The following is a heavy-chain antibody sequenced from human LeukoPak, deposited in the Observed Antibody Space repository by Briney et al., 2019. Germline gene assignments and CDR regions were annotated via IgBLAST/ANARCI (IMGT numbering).Heavy chain of an antibody. CDR3: ARHYYGSGSYSHFDF. J-gene: IGHJ4*02. V-gene: IGHV5-51*01. CDR1: GYSFTSYW. CDR2: IYPGDSDT. D-gene: IGHD3-10*01. Sequence: GESLKISCKGSGYSFTSYWIGWVRQMPGKGLEWMGIIYPGDSDTRYSPSFQGQVTISADKSTSTAYLQWSSLKASNTAMYYCARHYYGSGSYSHFDFWGQGTLVTVSS.